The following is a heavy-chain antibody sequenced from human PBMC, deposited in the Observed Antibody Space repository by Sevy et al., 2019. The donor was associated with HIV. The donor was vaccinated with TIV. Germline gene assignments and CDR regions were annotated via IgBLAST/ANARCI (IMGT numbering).Heavy chain of an antibody. D-gene: IGHD3-3*01. CDR2: ISAYNGNT. V-gene: IGHV1-18*01. CDR1: GYTFTSYG. Sequence: ASVKVSCKASGYTFTSYGISWVRQAPGQGLEWMGWISAYNGNTNYAQTLQGRVTMTTDTSTSTAYMELGSLRSHDTAVYYCARDTLYYDFWSGYYKPLDWFDPWGQGTLVTVSS. J-gene: IGHJ5*02. CDR3: ARDTLYYDFWSGYYKPLDWFDP.